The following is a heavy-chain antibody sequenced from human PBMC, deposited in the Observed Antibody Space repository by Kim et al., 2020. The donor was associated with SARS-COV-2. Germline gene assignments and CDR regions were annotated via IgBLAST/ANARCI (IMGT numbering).Heavy chain of an antibody. CDR1: GFTFSGYY. V-gene: IGHV3-11*05. CDR3: ARVGYDYVWGCYRGYCYYYGMDV. D-gene: IGHD3-16*02. J-gene: IGHJ6*02. CDR2: ISSSSSYT. Sequence: GGSLRLSCAASGFTFSGYYMSWIRQAPGKGLEWVSYISSSSSYTNYADSVKGRFTISRDNPKNSLYLQMNSLRAEDTAVYYCARVGYDYVWGCYRGYCYYYGMDVGRQGPTDTVAS.